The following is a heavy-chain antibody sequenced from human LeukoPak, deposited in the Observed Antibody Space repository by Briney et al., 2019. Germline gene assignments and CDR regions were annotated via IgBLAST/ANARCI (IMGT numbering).Heavy chain of an antibody. CDR2: IRREGYGGTT. D-gene: IGHD3-3*01. J-gene: IGHJ6*04. Sequence: GGSLRLSCTASGFNFGDYSLSWFRQAPGVGLEWVAFIRREGYGGTTEYAASVKGRFTISRDDSKSIAHLQINSLKTEDTGVYYCTRDHDFWRGPLDVWGKGTTVTVSS. CDR1: GFNFGDYS. V-gene: IGHV3-49*03. CDR3: TRDHDFWRGPLDV.